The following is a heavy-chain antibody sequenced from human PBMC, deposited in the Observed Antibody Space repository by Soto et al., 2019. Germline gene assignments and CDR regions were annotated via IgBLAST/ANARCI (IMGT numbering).Heavy chain of an antibody. V-gene: IGHV3-23*01. CDR1: GFTFSKYA. CDR3: ARATQPYYDTTGYYSYVH. Sequence: PGGSLRLACAASGFTFSKYAMTWARQAPGKGLEWVSAISYNGGGTYYVDSVKGRFTVSRDNAKSSLYLQMNNLRAEDTTFYFCARATQPYYDTTGYYSYVHWGQGA. D-gene: IGHD3-22*01. CDR2: ISYNGGGT. J-gene: IGHJ4*02.